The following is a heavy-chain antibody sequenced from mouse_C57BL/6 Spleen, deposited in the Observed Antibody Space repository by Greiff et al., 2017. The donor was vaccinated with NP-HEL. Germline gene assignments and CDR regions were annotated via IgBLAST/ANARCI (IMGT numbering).Heavy chain of an antibody. CDR3: ARFPPFYYGSSYDYAMDY. J-gene: IGHJ4*01. CDR2: IFPGSGST. CDR1: GYTFTDYY. V-gene: IGHV1-75*01. D-gene: IGHD1-1*01. Sequence: QVHVKQSGPELVKPGASVKISCKASGYTFTDYYINWVKQRPGQGLEWIGWIFPGSGSTYYNEKFKGKATLTVDKSSSTAYMLLSSLTSEDSAVYFCARFPPFYYGSSYDYAMDYWGQGTSVTVSS.